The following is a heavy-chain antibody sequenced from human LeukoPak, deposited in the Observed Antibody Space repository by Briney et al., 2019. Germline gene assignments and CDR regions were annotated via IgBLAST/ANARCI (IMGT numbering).Heavy chain of an antibody. V-gene: IGHV3-21*01. CDR2: ISCSGSYI. Sequence: GGSLRLSCAASGFTFSSYSMSWVRQAPGKGLEWVSSISCSGSYIYYADSVKGRFTISRDNAKHSLYLQMNSLRAEDTAVYYCATGLGYYYYMDVWGKGTTVTVSS. CDR1: GFTFSSYS. CDR3: ATGLGYYYYMDV. J-gene: IGHJ6*03.